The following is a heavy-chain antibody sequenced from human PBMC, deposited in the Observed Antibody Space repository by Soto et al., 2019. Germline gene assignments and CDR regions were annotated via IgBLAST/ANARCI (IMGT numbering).Heavy chain of an antibody. CDR2: ITSDGKSK. CDR3: ARESGDWPLNWFDP. J-gene: IGHJ5*02. CDR1: GFNFSNHW. D-gene: IGHD2-21*02. V-gene: IGHV3-74*01. Sequence: PGGSLRLSCAASGFNFSNHWMHWVRQRPAEGLVWVSRITSDGKSKAYAESVKGRFAISRDSAKNTLYLQMNGLTAEDTAVYYCARESGDWPLNWFDPWGQGTLVTV.